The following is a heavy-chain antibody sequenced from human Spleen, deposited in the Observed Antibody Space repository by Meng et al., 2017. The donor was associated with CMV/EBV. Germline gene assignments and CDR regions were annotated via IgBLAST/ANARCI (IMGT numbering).Heavy chain of an antibody. J-gene: IGHJ5*02. CDR2: IYHSGST. CDR3: ARGGVVVVGRCFDP. V-gene: IGHV4-4*02. D-gene: IGHD2-15*01. CDR1: GGSISSSNL. Sequence: QVQLQESGPGLVKPSGTLSLTCVVSGGSISSSNLWTWVRQVPGKGLEWIGEIYHSGSTNYNPSLKSRVTISVDKFKNQFSLKLRSVTAADTAVYYCARGGVVVVGRCFDPWGQGTLVTVSS.